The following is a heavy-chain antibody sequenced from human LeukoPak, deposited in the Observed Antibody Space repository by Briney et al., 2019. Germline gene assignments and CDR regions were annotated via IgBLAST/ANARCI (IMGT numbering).Heavy chain of an antibody. CDR3: TRHTPVRLSSGYYFGMDV. V-gene: IGHV4-59*08. CDR1: GGSIRSYY. Sequence: SATLSLTCTVSGGSIRSYYWSWIRQPPGKGLEWIGYIYYDGSTNYNPSLKSRVPMSVDTSKNQFSLKLSSVTAADTAVYFCTRHTPVRLSSGYYFGMDVWGQGTTVTVSS. J-gene: IGHJ6*02. CDR2: IYYDGST.